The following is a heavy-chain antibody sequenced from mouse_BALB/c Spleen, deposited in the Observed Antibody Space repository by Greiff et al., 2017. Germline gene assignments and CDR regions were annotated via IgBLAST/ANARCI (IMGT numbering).Heavy chain of an antibody. CDR1: GFAFSSYD. J-gene: IGHJ4*01. D-gene: IGHD3-3*01. CDR2: ISSGGGST. Sequence: EVQVVESGGGLVKPGGSLKLSCAASGFAFSSYDMSWVRQTPEKRLEWVAYISSGGGSTYYPDTVKGRFTISRDNAKNTLYLQMSSLKSEDTAMYYCARHRGYYYAMDYWGQGTSVTGSS. CDR3: ARHRGYYYAMDY. V-gene: IGHV5-12-1*01.